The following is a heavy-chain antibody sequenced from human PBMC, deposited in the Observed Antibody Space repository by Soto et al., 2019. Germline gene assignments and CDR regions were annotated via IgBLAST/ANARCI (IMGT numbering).Heavy chain of an antibody. D-gene: IGHD4-17*01. CDR2: IYYSGST. V-gene: IGHV4-59*01. CDR3: ERGEYGDYVSDY. Sequence: KTSETLSLTCTVSGGSISSYYWSWIRQPPGKGLEWIGYIYYSGSTNYNPSLKSRVTISVDTSKNQFSLKLSSVTAADTAVYYCERGEYGDYVSDYWGQGTLVTVSA. CDR1: GGSISSYY. J-gene: IGHJ4*02.